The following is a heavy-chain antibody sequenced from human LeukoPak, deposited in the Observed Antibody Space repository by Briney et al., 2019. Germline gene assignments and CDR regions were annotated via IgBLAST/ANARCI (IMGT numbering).Heavy chain of an antibody. CDR3: ARVGVTIFGVVSFADAFDI. D-gene: IGHD3-3*01. CDR1: GYTFTSYG. J-gene: IGHJ3*02. V-gene: IGHV1-18*01. Sequence: ASVKVSCKASGYTFTSYGISWVRQAPGQGLEWMGWISAYNGNTNYAQKLQGRVTMTTDTSTSTAYMELRSLRSDDTAVYYCARVGVTIFGVVSFADAFDIWGQGTMVTVSS. CDR2: ISAYNGNT.